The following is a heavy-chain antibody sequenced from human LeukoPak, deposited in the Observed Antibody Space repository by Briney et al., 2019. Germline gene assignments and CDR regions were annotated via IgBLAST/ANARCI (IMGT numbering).Heavy chain of an antibody. Sequence: SETLSLTSTVSXGSISGSYWNWIRQPPGKGLEWIGDIYYSGRTNYNPSLKSRVTISVDTSKNQVSLKLTSVTAADTAVYYCARHSGTYMDYWGQGTLVTVSS. CDR2: IYYSGRT. V-gene: IGHV4-59*08. D-gene: IGHD1-26*01. J-gene: IGHJ4*02. CDR3: ARHSGTYMDY. CDR1: XGSISGSY.